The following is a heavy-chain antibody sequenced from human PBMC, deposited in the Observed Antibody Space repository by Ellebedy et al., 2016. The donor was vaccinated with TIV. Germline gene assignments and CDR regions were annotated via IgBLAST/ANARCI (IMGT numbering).Heavy chain of an antibody. CDR1: GGSISTSNFY. CDR2: VYYSGTT. V-gene: IGHV4-39*07. D-gene: IGHD3-3*01. J-gene: IGHJ4*01. Sequence: MPSETLSLICTVSGGSISTSNFYWGWVRQPPGKGLEWIGTVYYSGTTQYNPSLKSRVTISVDTSRAQFSLKMTSVTAADTAVYYCARGYYNSGHYFSPGEWGRGTLVTVSS. CDR3: ARGYYNSGHYFSPGE.